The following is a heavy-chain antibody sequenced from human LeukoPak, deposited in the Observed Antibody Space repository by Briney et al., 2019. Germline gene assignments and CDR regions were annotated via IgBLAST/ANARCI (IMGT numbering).Heavy chain of an antibody. D-gene: IGHD1-26*01. CDR3: ARATGSYGSYWYFDL. Sequence: SETLSLTCTVSGGSISSSSYYWGWIRQPPGKGLEWIGSIYYSGSTYYNPSLKSRVTISVDTSKNQFSLKLSSVTAADTAVYYCARATGSYGSYWYFDLWGRGTLVTVSS. CDR1: GGSISSSSYY. CDR2: IYYSGST. V-gene: IGHV4-39*07. J-gene: IGHJ2*01.